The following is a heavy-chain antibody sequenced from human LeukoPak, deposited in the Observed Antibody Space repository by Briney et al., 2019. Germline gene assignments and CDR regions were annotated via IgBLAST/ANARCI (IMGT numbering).Heavy chain of an antibody. V-gene: IGHV4-34*01. CDR3: ARAVLATKSEHWFDS. Sequence: GSLRLSCAASGFTFSSYAMSWIRQPPGKGLEWIGEINHSGSTNYNPSLKSRVTISVDTSKNQFSLKLSFVTAADTAMYYCARAVLATKSEHWFDSWGQGTLVTVSS. D-gene: IGHD2-8*01. J-gene: IGHJ5*01. CDR2: INHSGST. CDR1: GFTFSSYA.